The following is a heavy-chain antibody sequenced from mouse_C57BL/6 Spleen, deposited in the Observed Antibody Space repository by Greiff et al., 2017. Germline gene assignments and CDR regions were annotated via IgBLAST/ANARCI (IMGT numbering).Heavy chain of an antibody. J-gene: IGHJ4*01. Sequence: EVQLVESGGGLVKPGGSLKLSCAASGFTFSDYGMHWVRQAPEKGLAWVAYISSGSSTIYYADTVKGRFTISRDNAKNTLFLQMTSLRSEDTAMYYCARRYGSSPGYAMDYWGQGTSVTVSS. CDR2: ISSGSSTI. V-gene: IGHV5-17*01. D-gene: IGHD1-1*01. CDR1: GFTFSDYG. CDR3: ARRYGSSPGYAMDY.